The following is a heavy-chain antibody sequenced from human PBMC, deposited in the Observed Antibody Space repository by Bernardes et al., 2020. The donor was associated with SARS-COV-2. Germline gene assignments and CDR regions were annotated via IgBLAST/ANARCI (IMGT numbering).Heavy chain of an antibody. CDR2: IRSKANSYAT. CDR3: TRVPPYSNSWWDAFDI. J-gene: IGHJ3*02. V-gene: IGHV3-73*01. D-gene: IGHD6-13*01. CDR1: GFTFSGSA. Sequence: GGSLRLSCAASGFTFSGSAMYWVRQASGIGLEWVGRIRSKANSYATAYAASVKGRFTISRDDSKNTAYLQMNSLKTEDTALYYCTRVPPYSNSWWDAFDIWGPGTMVTVSS.